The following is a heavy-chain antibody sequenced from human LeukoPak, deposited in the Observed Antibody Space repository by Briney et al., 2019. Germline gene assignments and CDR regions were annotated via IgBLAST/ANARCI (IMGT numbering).Heavy chain of an antibody. D-gene: IGHD1-1*01. CDR3: VRDPSGSGFAFDS. V-gene: IGHV3-33*01. CDR1: GFIFSNDA. Sequence: PGGSLRLSCAAFGFIFSNDAMHWVRQAPGKGLEWVAFIWFDGSNKHYADSVKGRFIISRDNSEDTLYLQMNSLRAEDTAVYYCVRDPSGSGFAFDSWGQGALVTVSS. CDR2: IWFDGSNK. J-gene: IGHJ4*02.